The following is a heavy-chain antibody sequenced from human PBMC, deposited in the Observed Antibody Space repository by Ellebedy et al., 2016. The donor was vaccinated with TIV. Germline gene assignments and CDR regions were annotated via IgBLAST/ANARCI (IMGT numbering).Heavy chain of an antibody. V-gene: IGHV5-10-1*01. Sequence: GESLKISCKGSGYSFTSYWISWVRQMPGKGLEWMGRIDPSDSYTNYSPSFQGHVTISADKSISTAYLQWSSLKASDTAMYYCARYGVVVVPAATTRYYYYGMDVWGQGTTVTVSS. J-gene: IGHJ6*02. CDR1: GYSFTSYW. CDR3: ARYGVVVVPAATTRYYYYGMDV. D-gene: IGHD2-2*01. CDR2: IDPSDSYT.